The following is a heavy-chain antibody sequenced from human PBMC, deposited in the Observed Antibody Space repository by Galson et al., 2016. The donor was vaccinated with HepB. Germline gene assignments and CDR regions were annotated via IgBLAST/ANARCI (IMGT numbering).Heavy chain of an antibody. CDR2: ITTTSDFT. CDR1: GFSISDYY. J-gene: IGHJ6*02. CDR3: ARPRPGLGSYAMDV. D-gene: IGHD1-14*01. V-gene: IGHV3-11*06. Sequence: SLRLSCAASGFSISDYYMSWIRQAPGKGLEWISFITTTSDFTNYADSVKGRFTSSRDNAKNSLFLQMSSLRVEDSAVYYCARPRPGLGSYAMDVWGQGTTVTVSS.